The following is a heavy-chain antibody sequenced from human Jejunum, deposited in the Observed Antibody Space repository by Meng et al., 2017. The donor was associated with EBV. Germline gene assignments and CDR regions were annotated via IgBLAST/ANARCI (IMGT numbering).Heavy chain of an antibody. CDR1: EDTFTGYYY. Sequence: QVQLVQSGAEVKKPGAPGKVSCKASEDTFTGYYYMHWVRQAPGQGLEWMGRINPYTGGTNYAQKFQGRVTMTRDTSNNTTYMEVNSLRSDDTAVYFCARDGYSSGWYYWGQGTLVTVSS. CDR3: ARDGYSSGWYY. V-gene: IGHV1-2*06. D-gene: IGHD6-13*01. J-gene: IGHJ4*02. CDR2: INPYTGGT.